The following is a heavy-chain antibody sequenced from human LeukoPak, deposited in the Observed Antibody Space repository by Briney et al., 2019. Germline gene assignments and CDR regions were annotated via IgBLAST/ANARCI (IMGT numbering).Heavy chain of an antibody. J-gene: IGHJ5*02. V-gene: IGHV3-72*01. D-gene: IGHD6-19*01. Sequence: GGSLRLSCAASGFTISDHYMDWVRQAPGKGLEWVGRTKNKANSYTTEYAASVKGRFTISRDDSKNSLYLQMNSLRAEDTAVYYCARERHYSSGWENWFDPWGQGTLVTVSS. CDR1: GFTISDHY. CDR2: TKNKANSYTT. CDR3: ARERHYSSGWENWFDP.